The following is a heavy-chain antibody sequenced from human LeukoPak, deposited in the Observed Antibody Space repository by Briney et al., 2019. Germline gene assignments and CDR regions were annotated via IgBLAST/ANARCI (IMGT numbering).Heavy chain of an antibody. CDR3: ADSDGYYYDV. V-gene: IGHV3-30-3*01. J-gene: IGHJ4*02. CDR1: GFTFSYYA. D-gene: IGHD2-15*01. Sequence: QPGRSLRLSCVASGFTSGFTFSYYAMHWVRQAPGKGLEWVAFISNDGGNRYFANSVKGRFIISRDNSKNTVYLQMNSLGAEDTAVYYCADSDGYYYDVWGQGTLVTVS. CDR2: ISNDGGNR.